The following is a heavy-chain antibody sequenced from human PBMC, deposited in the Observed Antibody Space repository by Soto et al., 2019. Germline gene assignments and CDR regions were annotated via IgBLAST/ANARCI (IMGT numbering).Heavy chain of an antibody. CDR1: GFSFSNYA. D-gene: IGHD4-17*01. CDR3: AKESMPEHYGDTLFDH. CDR2: FSAGGRA. V-gene: IGHV3-23*01. J-gene: IGHJ4*02. Sequence: GGSLRLSCEASGFSFSNYALSWVRQAPGKGLEWVSTFSAGGRAYYADSVKGRFIIAKDFSKNTLHLQTNSLRAEDTAVYFCAKESMPEHYGDTLFDHWGQGTRVTVSS.